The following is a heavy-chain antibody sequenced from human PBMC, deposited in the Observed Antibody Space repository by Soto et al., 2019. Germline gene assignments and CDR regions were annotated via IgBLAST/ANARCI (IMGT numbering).Heavy chain of an antibody. CDR3: ATDLYYYETTGFYFFLPLDY. V-gene: IGHV4-39*01. CDR1: GGSISSTTYY. D-gene: IGHD3-22*01. J-gene: IGHJ4*02. Sequence: SETLSLTCAGSGGSISSTTYYWGWIRQPPGKGLEWIGTISYSGATYYNPSLKSRVTISVDTSNNQLFLKLTSVTAADTAVYYCATDLYYYETTGFYFFLPLDYWGQGALVTVSS. CDR2: ISYSGAT.